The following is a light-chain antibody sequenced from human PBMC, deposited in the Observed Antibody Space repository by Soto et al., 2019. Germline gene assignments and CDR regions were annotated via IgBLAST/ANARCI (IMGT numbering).Light chain of an antibody. J-gene: IGKJ1*01. V-gene: IGKV1-39*01. CDR1: QTIHSY. CDR3: QQTFSTPWT. Sequence: QMTQSPSSLSASVGDRITLTCRASQTIHSYLHWYQFKPGKAPQLLIQSASSLHSGVPSRFSGSGSGTHFTLIISSLQPEDSATYYCQQTFSTPWTFGQGTKVDI. CDR2: SAS.